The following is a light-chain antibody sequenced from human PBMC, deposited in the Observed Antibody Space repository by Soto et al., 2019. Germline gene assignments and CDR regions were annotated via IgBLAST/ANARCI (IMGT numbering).Light chain of an antibody. CDR3: QQYCNSPGVT. V-gene: IGKV3-20*01. CDR1: QSVSSSC. CDR2: GAY. Sequence: EIVLMQSPGTLSLSPGERATLSCRASQSVSSSCLAWYQQKPGQAPRLLIHGAYSRAAGIPDRFSGSGSGTDVTLAISRLGPVYFAVYYCQQYCNSPGVTFGGGTRVEIK. J-gene: IGKJ4*01.